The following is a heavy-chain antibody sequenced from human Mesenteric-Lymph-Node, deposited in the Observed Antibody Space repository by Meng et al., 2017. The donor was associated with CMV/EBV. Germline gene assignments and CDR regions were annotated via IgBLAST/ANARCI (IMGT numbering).Heavy chain of an antibody. Sequence: SEEPLYELSIAWVRQDPGKGLEWMGGVDPEDGETMYAQKFQGRVTVTEDKSTDTAYMELSGLRSEDTAVYYCATDPDYFGSGSWNYWGQGTLVTVSS. CDR3: ATDPDYFGSGSWNY. CDR1: EEPLYELS. J-gene: IGHJ4*02. CDR2: VDPEDGET. D-gene: IGHD3-10*01. V-gene: IGHV1-24*01.